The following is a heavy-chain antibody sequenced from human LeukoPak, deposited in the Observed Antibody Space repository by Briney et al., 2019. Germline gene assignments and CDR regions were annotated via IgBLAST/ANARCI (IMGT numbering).Heavy chain of an antibody. J-gene: IGHJ4*02. CDR3: ARDEDTSALSEY. Sequence: PGGSLRHSCAGSGFSFSSNTMSWVRQAPGRGLEWVSAISNNGGRTDYADSVKGRFTISRDNSKSTLYLHMDSLRAEDTAVYYCARDEDTSALSEYWGQGTLVTVSS. V-gene: IGHV3-23*01. CDR1: GFSFSSNT. CDR2: ISNNGGRT. D-gene: IGHD2/OR15-2a*01.